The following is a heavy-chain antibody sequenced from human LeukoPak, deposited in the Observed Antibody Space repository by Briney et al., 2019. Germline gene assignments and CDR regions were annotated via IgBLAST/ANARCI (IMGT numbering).Heavy chain of an antibody. J-gene: IGHJ4*02. CDR1: GYTFTGYY. D-gene: IGHD3-22*01. Sequence: ASVKVSCKASGYTFTGYYMHWVRQAPGQGLEWMGWINPNSGGTNYAQKFQGRVTMTRDTSISTAYMELSRLRSDDTAVYYCAREITMIVVAMGHWGQGTLVTVSS. CDR3: AREITMIVVAMGH. V-gene: IGHV1-2*02. CDR2: INPNSGGT.